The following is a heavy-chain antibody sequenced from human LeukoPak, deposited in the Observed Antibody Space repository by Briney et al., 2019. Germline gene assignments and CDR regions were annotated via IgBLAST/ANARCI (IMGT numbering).Heavy chain of an antibody. Sequence: GASVKVSCKASGYTFTSYAMRWVRQAPGQRLEWMGWINAGNGNTKYSQEFQGRVTITRDTSASTAYMELSSLRSEDMAVYYCARDSGWLAEYFQHWGQGTLVTVSS. CDR3: ARDSGWLAEYFQH. J-gene: IGHJ1*01. V-gene: IGHV1-3*03. CDR2: INAGNGNT. CDR1: GYTFTSYA. D-gene: IGHD6-19*01.